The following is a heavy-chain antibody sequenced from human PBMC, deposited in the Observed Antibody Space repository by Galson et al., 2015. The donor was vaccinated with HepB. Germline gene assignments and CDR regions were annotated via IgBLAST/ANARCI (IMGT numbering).Heavy chain of an antibody. J-gene: IGHJ4*02. CDR3: VRESLMAMVTFDL. V-gene: IGHV3-66*02. CDR2: IHRGGST. D-gene: IGHD5-18*01. CDR1: GFTASNNY. Sequence: SLRLSCAASGFTASNNYMSWVRQAPGKGLERVSGIHRGGSTYYADPVKGRFTISRDNSKTTLYLQMTSLKTEDTAVYYCVRESLMAMVTFDLWGRGTLVTVSS.